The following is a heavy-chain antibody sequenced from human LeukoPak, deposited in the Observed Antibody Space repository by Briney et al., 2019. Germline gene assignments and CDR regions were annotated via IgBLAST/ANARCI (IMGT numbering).Heavy chain of an antibody. CDR2: IDTDGYTT. CDR3: AKGSSNWRDYYYFDS. CDR1: EFTFSNYW. V-gene: IGHV3-74*01. J-gene: IGHJ4*02. Sequence: GGSLRLSCTTSEFTFSNYWMHWVRQVPGKGLVWVSRIDTDGYTTNYADSVKGRFTISRDNAKNTLYLQMNSLRAEDTAVYYCAKGSSNWRDYYYFDSWGQGTLVTVSS. D-gene: IGHD6-13*01.